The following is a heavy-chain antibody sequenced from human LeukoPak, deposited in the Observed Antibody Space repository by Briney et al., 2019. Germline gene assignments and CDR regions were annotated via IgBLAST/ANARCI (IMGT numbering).Heavy chain of an antibody. CDR1: GFIFSDSW. J-gene: IGHJ5*02. Sequence: GGSLRLSCTVSGFIFSDSWMAWIRQAPGKGLGWVAIIEKNGSGKNYVDSVKGRFIISRDNAKNSLFLQMDSLKVEDTAIYYCTTDRWYSADHWGQGTLVTVSS. CDR2: IEKNGSGK. D-gene: IGHD2-15*01. V-gene: IGHV3-7*03. CDR3: TTDRWYSADH.